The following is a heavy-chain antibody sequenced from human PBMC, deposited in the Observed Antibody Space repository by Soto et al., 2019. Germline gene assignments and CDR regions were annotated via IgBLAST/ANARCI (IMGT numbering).Heavy chain of an antibody. J-gene: IGHJ4*02. CDR1: GGSISSSGYS. Sequence: QLQLQESGSGLVTPSETLSLTCDVSGGSISSSGYSWSWIRQTPGKGLAWIGYIYHSGRTYYNPSLRRRVIIAQDRSKNQCALRVMSVTAADTAVYYCARGSMSRDPYDWDYLGQGTLVTVSS. D-gene: IGHD1-1*01. CDR3: ARGSMSRDPYDWDY. V-gene: IGHV4-30-2*01. CDR2: IYHSGRT.